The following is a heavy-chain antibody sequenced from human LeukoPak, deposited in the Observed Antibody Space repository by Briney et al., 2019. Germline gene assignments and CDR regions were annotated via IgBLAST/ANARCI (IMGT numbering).Heavy chain of an antibody. Sequence: GRSLRLSCAASGFTFSRYAMHWVRQAPGKGLEWVSMIYPNGNTFYTDSVKGRFTISRDNSKNTLDLQMSSLRAEDTAVYYCARRGHGYGSPFDYWGQGTLVTVSS. J-gene: IGHJ4*02. CDR3: ARRGHGYGSPFDY. D-gene: IGHD5-18*01. CDR2: IYPNGNT. V-gene: IGHV3-66*04. CDR1: GFTFSRYA.